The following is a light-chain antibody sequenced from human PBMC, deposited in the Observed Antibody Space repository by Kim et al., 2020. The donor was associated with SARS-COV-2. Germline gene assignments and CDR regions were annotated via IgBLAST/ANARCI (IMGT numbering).Light chain of an antibody. CDR3: SSYAGSNNEVI. CDR2: EVT. V-gene: IGLV2-8*01. CDR1: SSEVGGYDY. Sequence: SGTNSGPGTSSEVGGYDYVSWYQTNPGKAPKLMIYEVTKPPSGVPDRFPGSKSGNTASLTVSGLQAEDEADYYCSSYAGSNNEVIFGGGTQLTVL. J-gene: IGLJ2*01.